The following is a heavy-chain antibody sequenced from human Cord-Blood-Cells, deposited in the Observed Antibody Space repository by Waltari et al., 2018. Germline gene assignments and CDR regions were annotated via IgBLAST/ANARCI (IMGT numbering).Heavy chain of an antibody. CDR3: ARAGIAAAGIDY. D-gene: IGHD6-13*01. CDR1: GFTFSSSD. J-gene: IGHJ4*02. Sequence: EVQLVESGGGLVQPGGSLRLSCAASGFTFSSSDMPWVRQATGKGLEWVSAIGTAGDTYYPGSVKGRFTISRENAKNSLYLQMNSLRAGDTAVYYCARAGIAAAGIDYWGQGTLVTVSS. CDR2: IGTAGDT. V-gene: IGHV3-13*01.